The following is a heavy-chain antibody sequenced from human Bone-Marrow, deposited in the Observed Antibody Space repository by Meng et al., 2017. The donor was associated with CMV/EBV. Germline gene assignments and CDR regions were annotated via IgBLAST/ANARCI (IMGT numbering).Heavy chain of an antibody. V-gene: IGHV3-30*02. Sequence: GESLKISCAASGFMFSSSGMHWVRQAPGKGLEWVASIRYDGLGKYHVDSVKGRFTISRDNSQHRLYLQMSSIRAEDTAMYYCARDRSGYNPRGLDDWGQGTLVTVSS. CDR3: ARDRSGYNPRGLDD. J-gene: IGHJ4*02. CDR1: GFMFSSSG. D-gene: IGHD5-12*01. CDR2: IRYDGLGK.